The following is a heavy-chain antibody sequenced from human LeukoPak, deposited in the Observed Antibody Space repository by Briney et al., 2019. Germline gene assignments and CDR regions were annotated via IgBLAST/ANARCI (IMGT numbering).Heavy chain of an antibody. Sequence: SETLSLTCTVSGGSISSSSYYWGWIRQPPGKGLEWIGSIYYSGSTYYNPSLRSRVTISVDTSKNQFSLKLSSVTAADTAVYYRARQARAGPILRLGELSSPWGQGTLVTVSS. CDR3: ARQARAGPILRLGELSSP. V-gene: IGHV4-39*01. CDR2: IYYSGST. J-gene: IGHJ5*02. D-gene: IGHD3-16*02. CDR1: GGSISSSSYY.